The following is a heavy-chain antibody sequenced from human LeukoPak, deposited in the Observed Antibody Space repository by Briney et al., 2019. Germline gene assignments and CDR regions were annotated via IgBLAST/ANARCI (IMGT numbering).Heavy chain of an antibody. V-gene: IGHV4-59*12. CDR2: IYYSGST. CDR3: ARGWGSGSYSYYHYYMDV. J-gene: IGHJ6*03. D-gene: IGHD1-26*01. CDR1: GGSISSYY. Sequence: SETLSLTCTVSGGSISSYYWSWIRQPPGKGLEWIGYIYYSGSTNYNPSLKSRVTISVDTSKNQFSLKLSSVTAADTAVYYCARGWGSGSYSYYHYYMDVWGKGTTVTVSS.